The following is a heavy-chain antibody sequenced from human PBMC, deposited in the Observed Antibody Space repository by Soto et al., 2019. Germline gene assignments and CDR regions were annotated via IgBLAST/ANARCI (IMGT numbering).Heavy chain of an antibody. J-gene: IGHJ6*02. CDR3: TRDTITYSPYYYYGMDV. V-gene: IGHV3-49*03. D-gene: IGHD2-15*01. CDR2: IRSKAYGGTT. Sequence: GGSLRLSCTASGFTFGDYAMSWFRQAPGKGLEWVGFIRSKAYGGTTEYAASVKGRFTISRDDSKSIAYLQMNSLKTEDTAVYYCTRDTITYSPYYYYGMDVWGQGTTVTV. CDR1: GFTFGDYA.